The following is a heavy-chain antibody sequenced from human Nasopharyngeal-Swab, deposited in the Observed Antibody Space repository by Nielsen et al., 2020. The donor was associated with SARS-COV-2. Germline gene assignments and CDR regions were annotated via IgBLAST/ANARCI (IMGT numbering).Heavy chain of an antibody. CDR2: ISSSGTTT. CDR1: GFTFSSYS. D-gene: IGHD1-26*01. J-gene: IGHJ4*02. V-gene: IGHV3-48*04. CDR3: ARGRSGSYFY. Sequence: GGSLRLSCAASGFTFSSYSMNWVRQAPGKGLEWVSYISSSGTTTYYADSVKGRFTISRDNAKNSLYLQMNSLRAEDTAVYYCARGRSGSYFYWGQGTVVTVSS.